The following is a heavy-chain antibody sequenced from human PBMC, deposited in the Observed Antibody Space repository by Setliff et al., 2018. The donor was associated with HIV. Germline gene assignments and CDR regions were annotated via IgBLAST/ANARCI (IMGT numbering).Heavy chain of an antibody. D-gene: IGHD2-2*03. CDR3: AKPTNGFYPRAFDA. Sequence: PGGSLRLSCAASGFAFNTYDMNWVRQAPGQRTEWVSVVHVGGGRTDYADSVRGRFVISRDDSKNMLYLQMSVLRGDDTAMYYCAKPTNGFYPRAFDAWGPGTMVTVSS. CDR2: VHVGGGRT. J-gene: IGHJ3*01. CDR1: GFAFNTYD. V-gene: IGHV3-23*01.